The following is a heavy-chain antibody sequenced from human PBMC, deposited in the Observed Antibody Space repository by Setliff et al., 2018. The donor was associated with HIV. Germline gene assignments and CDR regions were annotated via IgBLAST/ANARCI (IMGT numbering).Heavy chain of an antibody. V-gene: IGHV3-30*04. Sequence: GGSLRLSCAASGFTFSSYGLHWVRQAPGKGLEWVAVISYDGGKKNYADSVSGRFTVSRDNSKNTLYLQMDSLRAEDTAVYYCTLGLYYYDTSGPRVFDYWGQGSLVTVPS. J-gene: IGHJ4*02. CDR3: TLGLYYYDTSGPRVFDY. CDR2: ISYDGGKK. D-gene: IGHD3-22*01. CDR1: GFTFSSYG.